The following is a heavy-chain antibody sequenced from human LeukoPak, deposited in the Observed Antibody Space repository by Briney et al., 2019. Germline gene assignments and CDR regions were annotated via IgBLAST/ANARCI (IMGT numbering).Heavy chain of an antibody. V-gene: IGHV4-39*01. J-gene: IGHJ3*02. D-gene: IGHD3-22*01. CDR2: IYYSGST. Sequence: KTSETLSLTCTVSGGSISSSSYYWGWIRQPPGKGLEWIGSIYYSGSTYYNPSLKSRVTISVDTSKNQFSLKLSSVTAADTAVYYCARPGGGNYYDSSGYPLDAFDIWGQGTMVTVSS. CDR3: ARPGGGNYYDSSGYPLDAFDI. CDR1: GGSISSSSYY.